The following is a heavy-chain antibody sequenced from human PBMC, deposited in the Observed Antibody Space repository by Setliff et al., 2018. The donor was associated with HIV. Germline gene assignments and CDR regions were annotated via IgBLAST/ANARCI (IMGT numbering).Heavy chain of an antibody. CDR1: GYTFTNYD. CDR2: ISAHNGKT. CDR3: ARGGQSPYYYGSGSPHDPFDI. D-gene: IGHD3-10*01. Sequence: ASVKVSCKASGYTFTNYDTSWVRQAPGQGLEWMGCISAHNGKTNYAQTFQGRVTMTSDTSTTTAYMELRTLRSDDAAVYYCARGGQSPYYYGSGSPHDPFDIWGQGTMVTVSS. V-gene: IGHV1-18*01. J-gene: IGHJ3*02.